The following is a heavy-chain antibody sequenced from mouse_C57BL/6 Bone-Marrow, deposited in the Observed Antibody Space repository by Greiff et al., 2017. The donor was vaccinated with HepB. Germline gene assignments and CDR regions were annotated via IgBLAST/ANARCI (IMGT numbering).Heavy chain of an antibody. D-gene: IGHD1-1*01. CDR1: GYTFTSYW. CDR3: ARENYYGSSLYAMDY. V-gene: IGHV1S41*01. CDR2: IAPGSGSA. Sequence: DLVKPGASVKLSCKASGYTFTSYWINWIKQRPGQGLEWIGRIAPGSGSAYYNEMFKGKATLTVDTSSTTAYIQLSSLSSEDSAVYFCARENYYGSSLYAMDYWGQGTSVTVSS. J-gene: IGHJ4*01.